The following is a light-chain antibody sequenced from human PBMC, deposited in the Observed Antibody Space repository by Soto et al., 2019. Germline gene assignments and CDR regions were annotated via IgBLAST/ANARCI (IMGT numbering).Light chain of an antibody. CDR3: QQYNDNWT. CDR1: QSISSW. V-gene: IGKV1-5*03. Sequence: DIQMTQSPSTLSASVGDRVTITCRASQSISSWLAWYQQKPGQAPKLLIYKASTLQGGVPSRFSGSGSGTNFTLDISSLQHDDSATYYCQQYNDNWTFGQGTKVEIK. J-gene: IGKJ1*01. CDR2: KAS.